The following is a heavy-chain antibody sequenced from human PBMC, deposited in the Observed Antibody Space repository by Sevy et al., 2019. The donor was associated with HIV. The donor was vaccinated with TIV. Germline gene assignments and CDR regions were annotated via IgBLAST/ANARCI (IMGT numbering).Heavy chain of an antibody. CDR2: INPNSGGT. CDR1: GYTFTGYY. V-gene: IGHV1-2*02. Sequence: ASVKVSCEASGYTFTGYYMHWVRQAPGQGLEWMGWINPNSGGTNYAQKFQGRVTMTRDTSISTAYMELSRLRSDDTAVYYCARDALGARGVILYYYYYGMDVWGQGTTVTVSS. D-gene: IGHD3-10*01. CDR3: ARDALGARGVILYYYYYGMDV. J-gene: IGHJ6*02.